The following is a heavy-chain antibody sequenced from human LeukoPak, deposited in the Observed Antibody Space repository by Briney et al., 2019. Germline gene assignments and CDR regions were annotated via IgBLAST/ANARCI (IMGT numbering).Heavy chain of an antibody. J-gene: IGHJ6*02. D-gene: IGHD2-15*01. CDR1: GFTVSSNY. CDR3: ARENDMGYCSGGRCYKGYNAMDV. V-gene: IGHV3-53*01. CDR2: IFSGGST. Sequence: GGSLRLSCAASGFTVSSNYMSWVRQAPGKGLEWVSVIFSGGSTYYADSVKGRFTISRDDSKNTLYLQMNSLRAEDTAVYYCARENDMGYCSGGRCYKGYNAMDVWGQGTTVTVSS.